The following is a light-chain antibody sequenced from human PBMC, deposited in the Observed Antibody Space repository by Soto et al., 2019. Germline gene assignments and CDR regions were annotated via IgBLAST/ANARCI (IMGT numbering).Light chain of an antibody. V-gene: IGLV4-60*02. CDR1: SGHSSYI. CDR3: ETWDSNTHWV. Sequence: QSVLTQSSSASASLGSSVKLTCTLSSGHSSYIIAWHQQQPGKAPRYLMKLEGSGSYNKGSGVPDRFSGSSSGADRYLTISNLQFEDEADYYCETWDSNTHWVFGGGTKLPVL. J-gene: IGLJ3*02. CDR2: LEGSGSY.